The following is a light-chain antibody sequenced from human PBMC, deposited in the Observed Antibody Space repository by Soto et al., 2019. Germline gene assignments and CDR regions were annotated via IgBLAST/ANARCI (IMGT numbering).Light chain of an antibody. CDR3: QQYNSYPWT. CDR2: WAS. CDR1: QNNKNY. J-gene: IGKJ1*01. Sequence: DIVMTQSPDSLAVSLGERATINCKSSQNNKNYLAWYQQKTGQPPKLLIDWASTRASGVPDRFSGSGSGTDFTLTISSLQPDDFATYYCQQYNSYPWTFGQGTKVDIK. V-gene: IGKV4-1*01.